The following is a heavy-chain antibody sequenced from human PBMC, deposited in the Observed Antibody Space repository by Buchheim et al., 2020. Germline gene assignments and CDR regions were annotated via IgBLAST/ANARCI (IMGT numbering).Heavy chain of an antibody. J-gene: IGHJ4*02. CDR1: GFTLSSYT. V-gene: IGHV3-21*01. D-gene: IGHD6-13*01. CDR3: ARELTYHIAAAGPFDY. Sequence: VQLVESGGGLVKPGGSLRLSCAASGFTLSSYTMSWVRQAPGKGLEWVSSISSTSSYIYYADSLQGRFTISRDNAKNSLYLLVNSLRAEDTAVYYCARELTYHIAAAGPFDYWGQGTL. CDR2: ISSTSSYI.